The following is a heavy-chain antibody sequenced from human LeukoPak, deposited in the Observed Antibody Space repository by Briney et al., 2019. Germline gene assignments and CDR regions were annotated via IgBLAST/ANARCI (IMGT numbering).Heavy chain of an antibody. CDR1: GYTFTDYY. J-gene: IGHJ6*03. CDR3: ATRNHYYYYMDV. Sequence: VTISCKASGYTFTDYYMHWVQQAPGKGLEWMGRVDPEDGETIYAEKFQGRVTITADTSTDTAYMELSSLRSEDTAVYYCATRNHYYYYMDVWGKGTTVSVSS. D-gene: IGHD1-14*01. CDR2: VDPEDGET. V-gene: IGHV1-69-2*01.